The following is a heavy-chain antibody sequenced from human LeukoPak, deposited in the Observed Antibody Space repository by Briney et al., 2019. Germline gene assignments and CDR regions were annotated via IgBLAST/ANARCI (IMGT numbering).Heavy chain of an antibody. CDR1: GGSISSGGYY. J-gene: IGHJ4*02. CDR2: IYYSGST. Sequence: PSETLSLTCAVSGGSISSGGYYWSWIRQHPGKGLEWIGYIYYSGSTYYNPSLKSRVTISVDTSKNQFSLKLSSVTAADTAVYYCARDSRGYDILTGYYTLAYFDYWGQGTLVTVSS. D-gene: IGHD3-9*01. CDR3: ARDSRGYDILTGYYTLAYFDY. V-gene: IGHV4-31*11.